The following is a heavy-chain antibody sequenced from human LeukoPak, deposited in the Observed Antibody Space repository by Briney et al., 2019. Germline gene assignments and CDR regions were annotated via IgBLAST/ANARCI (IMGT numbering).Heavy chain of an antibody. J-gene: IGHJ3*01. CDR3: VRYGRRANDQPFDV. CDR2: IDEDGSET. CDR1: GFTFSNYW. V-gene: IGHV3-7*01. Sequence: PGGSLRLSCEVSGFTFSNYWMMWVRQAPGKGLECVASIDEDGSETNYVDSVTGRFTVSRDHAKNSLFLQMNSLRAEDTAVYYCVRYGRRANDQPFDVWGQGTMVTVSS. D-gene: IGHD1-1*01.